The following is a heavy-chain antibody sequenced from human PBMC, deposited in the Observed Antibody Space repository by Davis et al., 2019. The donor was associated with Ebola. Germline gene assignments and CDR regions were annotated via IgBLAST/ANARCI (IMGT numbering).Heavy chain of an antibody. Sequence: GGSLRLSCAASGFTFSSYGMHWVRQAPGKGLEWVAVIWYDGSNKYYADSVKGRFTISRDTSKNTLYLQMNSLRAEDTAVYYCARDPIVVVPAAMVYYYYGMDVWGQGTTVTVSS. CDR3: ARDPIVVVPAAMVYYYYGMDV. V-gene: IGHV3-33*08. CDR2: IWYDGSNK. CDR1: GFTFSSYG. J-gene: IGHJ6*02. D-gene: IGHD2-2*01.